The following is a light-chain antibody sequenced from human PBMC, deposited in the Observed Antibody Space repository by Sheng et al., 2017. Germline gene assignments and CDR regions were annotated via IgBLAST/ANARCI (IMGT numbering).Light chain of an antibody. CDR1: QSIFDSSNNKNY. J-gene: IGKJ3*01. CDR2: WAS. Sequence: DIVMTQSPDSLAVSLGERATINCKSSQSIFDSSNNKNYLAWYQQKPGQPPRVLIYWASFRESGVPDRFSGSGSGTDFTLTINRLPSEDFAVYYCQQYNDWPFTFGPGTKVDIK. CDR3: QQYNDWPFT. V-gene: IGKV4-1*01.